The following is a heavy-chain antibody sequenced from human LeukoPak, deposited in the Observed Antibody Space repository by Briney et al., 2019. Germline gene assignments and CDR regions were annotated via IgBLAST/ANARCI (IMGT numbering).Heavy chain of an antibody. CDR3: ARDPGAPDWGAFDN. J-gene: IGHJ4*02. Sequence: GGSLRLSCAASGVAISGYWMSWVRQAPGKGLEWVANIKQDGSERYYMDSVKGRFTVSRDNAQNLVFLQMDSLRVEDTAIYFCARDPGAPDWGAFDNWGQGTVVTVSS. D-gene: IGHD7-27*01. CDR2: IKQDGSER. CDR1: GVAISGYW. V-gene: IGHV3-7*01.